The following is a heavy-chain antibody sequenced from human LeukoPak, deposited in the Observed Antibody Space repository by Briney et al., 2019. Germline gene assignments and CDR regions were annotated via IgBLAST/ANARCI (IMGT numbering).Heavy chain of an antibody. Sequence: GASVKVSCKASGYTFTGYYMHWVRQAPGQGLEWMGWINSNSGGTNYAQKFQGRVTMTRDTSINTAYLELTRLRSDDTAVYYCARKGDYWNDGAYWGQGTLVTVSS. CDR3: ARKGDYWNDGAY. J-gene: IGHJ4*02. CDR2: INSNSGGT. V-gene: IGHV1-2*02. CDR1: GYTFTGYY. D-gene: IGHD1-1*01.